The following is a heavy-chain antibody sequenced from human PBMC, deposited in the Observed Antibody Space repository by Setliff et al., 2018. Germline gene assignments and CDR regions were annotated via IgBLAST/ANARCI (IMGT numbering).Heavy chain of an antibody. CDR1: GYTFTDYF. Sequence: GASVKVSCKTSGYTFTDYFLHWVRQAPGQGLEWLGWINPDSGDTNFAQKFQGRVTMTRDTSITTAYMELHSLRSDDTAVYYCAGVHWTTNWFLHYWGQGTLVTVSS. CDR3: AGVHWTTNWFLHY. CDR2: INPDSGDT. D-gene: IGHD7-27*01. J-gene: IGHJ4*01. V-gene: IGHV1-2*02.